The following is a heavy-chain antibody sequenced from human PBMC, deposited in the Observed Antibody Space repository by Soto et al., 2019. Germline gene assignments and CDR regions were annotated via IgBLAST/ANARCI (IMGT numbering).Heavy chain of an antibody. CDR2: INPRGETR. Sequence: NSGGSLRLSFAASGFTFSDYYMNWIRQAPGQGLEWLSFINPRGETRYIADSIRGRFTFSRDNARRSLYVQMNSLRAEDKAVYYCAKEEMATIAYFDYWGQGTLVTVSS. J-gene: IGHJ4*02. D-gene: IGHD5-12*01. CDR3: AKEEMATIAYFDY. CDR1: GFTFSDYY. V-gene: IGHV3-11*01.